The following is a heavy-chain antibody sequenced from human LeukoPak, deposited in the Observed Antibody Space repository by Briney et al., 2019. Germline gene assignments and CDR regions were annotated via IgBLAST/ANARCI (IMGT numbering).Heavy chain of an antibody. CDR1: GFTFSNAW. V-gene: IGHV3-15*01. Sequence: PGGSLRLSCAASGFTFSNAWMSWVRQAPGKGLEWVGRIKSNTDSGTTDYAAPVKGRFTISRDDSKNTLYLQMNRLKTEDTAVYYCTTGGSPFWSGYYADFDYWGQGTLVTVSS. J-gene: IGHJ4*02. CDR2: IKSNTDSGTT. D-gene: IGHD3-3*01. CDR3: TTGGSPFWSGYYADFDY.